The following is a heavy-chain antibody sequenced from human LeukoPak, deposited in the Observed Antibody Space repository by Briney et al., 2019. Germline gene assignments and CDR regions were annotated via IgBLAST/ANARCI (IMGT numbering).Heavy chain of an antibody. CDR1: GFTVITND. CDR2: LYSDGNT. CDR3: ARGVEPLAANTLAY. D-gene: IGHD1-14*01. J-gene: IGHJ4*02. V-gene: IGHV3-53*01. Sequence: GGSLRLSCAASGFTVITNDMTWVRQASGKGLEWVSVLYSDGNTRYADSVQGRFTISRDNSKNTLYLEMNSLSPDDTAVYYCARGVEPLAANTLAYWGQGTLVTVSS.